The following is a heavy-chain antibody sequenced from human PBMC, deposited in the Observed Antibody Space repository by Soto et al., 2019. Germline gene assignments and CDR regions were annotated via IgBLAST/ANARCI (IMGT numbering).Heavy chain of an antibody. CDR3: ARGGYYDSSGSRNYHYYGMNV. V-gene: IGHV1-18*01. D-gene: IGHD3-22*01. CDR1: GYTFSSYG. Sequence: ASVKVSCKASGYTFSSYGISWVRQAPGQGLEWLGWISPYNDDTQYAQKIQGRVFMTTDTSTKTAYLDLRSLRSDDTAVYYCARGGYYDSSGSRNYHYYGMNVWGQGTTVTSP. J-gene: IGHJ6*02. CDR2: ISPYNDDT.